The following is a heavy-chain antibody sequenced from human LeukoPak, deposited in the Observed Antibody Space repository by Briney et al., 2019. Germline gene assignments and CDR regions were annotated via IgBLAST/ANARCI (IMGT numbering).Heavy chain of an antibody. CDR1: GFTFSSYG. Sequence: GGSLRLSCAASGFTFSSYGMHWVRQAPGQGLEWVSVIVGSGGGINYAGSVMGRFTISRDNSKNTVYLQMNSLRAEDTAVYYCVKDRKPDGLYNFDYWGQGTLVTVSS. CDR3: VKDRKPDGLYNFDY. CDR2: IVGSGGGI. D-gene: IGHD5-24*01. J-gene: IGHJ4*02. V-gene: IGHV3-23*01.